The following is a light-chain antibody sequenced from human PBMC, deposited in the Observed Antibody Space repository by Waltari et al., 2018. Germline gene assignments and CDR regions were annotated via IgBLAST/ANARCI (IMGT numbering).Light chain of an antibody. CDR3: CSYAGNYTWV. CDR1: SSDVGAYNS. CDR2: DVT. Sequence: QSALTQPRSVSGSPGQSVTISCPGTSSDVGAYNSVSWYQQHPGKAPKLLIYDVTKRPSGVPNRFSGSKSGNTASLTISGLQAEDEADYYCCSYAGNYTWVFGGGTKLTVL. J-gene: IGLJ3*02. V-gene: IGLV2-11*01.